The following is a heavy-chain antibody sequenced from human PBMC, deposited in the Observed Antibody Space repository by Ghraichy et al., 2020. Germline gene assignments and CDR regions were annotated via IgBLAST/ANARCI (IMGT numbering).Heavy chain of an antibody. CDR3: ARDGASGSSSWYGDYYFDY. CDR1: GFTFSSYW. Sequence: GGSLRLSCAASGFTFSSYWMSWVRQAPGKGLEWVANIKQDGSEKYYVDSVKGRFTISRDNAKNSLYLQMNSLRAEDTAVYYCARDGASGSSSWYGDYYFDYWGQGTLVTVSS. CDR2: IKQDGSEK. J-gene: IGHJ4*02. D-gene: IGHD6-13*01. V-gene: IGHV3-7*01.